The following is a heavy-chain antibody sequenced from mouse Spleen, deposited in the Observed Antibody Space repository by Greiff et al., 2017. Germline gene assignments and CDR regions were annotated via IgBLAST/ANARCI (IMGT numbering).Heavy chain of an antibody. Sequence: EVMLVESEGGLVQPGSSMKLSCTASGFTFSDYYMAWVRQVPEKGLEWVANINYDGSSTYYLDSLKSRFIISRDNAKNILYLQMSSLKSEDTATYYCARDCGYWYFDVWGAGTTVTVSS. CDR1: GFTFSDYY. CDR3: ARDCGYWYFDV. CDR2: INYDGSST. V-gene: IGHV5-16*01. J-gene: IGHJ1*01.